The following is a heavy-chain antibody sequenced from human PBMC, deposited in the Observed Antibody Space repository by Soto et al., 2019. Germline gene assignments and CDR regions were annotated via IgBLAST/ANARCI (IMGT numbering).Heavy chain of an antibody. CDR3: ARSPYGDYFFDWFDP. Sequence: ASVKLSCKACGDTFTSYAMHWVRQAPKQRLEWMGWINAGNGNTKYSQKFQGRVTITRDTSASTAYMELSSLRSEDTAVYYCARSPYGDYFFDWFDPWGQGTLVTVSS. D-gene: IGHD4-17*01. CDR1: GDTFTSYA. J-gene: IGHJ5*02. V-gene: IGHV1-3*01. CDR2: INAGNGNT.